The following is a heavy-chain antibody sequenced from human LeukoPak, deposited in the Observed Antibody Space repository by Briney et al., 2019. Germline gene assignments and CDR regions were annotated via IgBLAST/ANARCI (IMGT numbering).Heavy chain of an antibody. CDR1: GGSFSGYY. Sequence: SETLSLTCAVYGGSFSGYYWGWIRRSPGKGLEWIGSIYFSGTTYYNPSLRGRVTISVDTSKNQFSLKLTPVTAADTAVYYCARGIMVFGVAKGYMDVWGKGTTVTVSS. D-gene: IGHD3-3*01. J-gene: IGHJ6*03. CDR2: IYFSGTT. V-gene: IGHV4-34*01. CDR3: ARGIMVFGVAKGYMDV.